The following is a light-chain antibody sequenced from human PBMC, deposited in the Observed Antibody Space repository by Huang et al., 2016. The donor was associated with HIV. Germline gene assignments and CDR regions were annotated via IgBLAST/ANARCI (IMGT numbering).Light chain of an antibody. V-gene: IGKV4-1*01. CDR3: QQYFSIPT. CDR1: QRLLYTSNNKTY. J-gene: IGKJ1*01. CDR2: WAS. Sequence: DIVMTQSPDSVTVFLGEGATINCKSSQRLLYTSNNKTYLAWYQQKPRQPPKLLIHWASTREAGVPERVRGGGSATTVSLTIDNLQPEDVGLYYCQQYFSIPTFGPGTRV.